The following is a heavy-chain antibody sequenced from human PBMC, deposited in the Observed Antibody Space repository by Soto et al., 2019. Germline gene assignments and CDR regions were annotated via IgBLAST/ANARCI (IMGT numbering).Heavy chain of an antibody. V-gene: IGHV1-8*01. CDR1: GYTFTSYD. Sequence: ASVKVFCKASGYTFTSYDINWVRHATGQGLEWMGWINPNSGNTGYAQKFQVRVTMTRNTSISTAYMEPRRLRSEETDVYYCARGGRFGAAAATYYYYGMDGGG. J-gene: IGHJ6*02. CDR3: ARGGRFGAAAATYYYYGMDG. D-gene: IGHD6-13*01. CDR2: INPNSGNT.